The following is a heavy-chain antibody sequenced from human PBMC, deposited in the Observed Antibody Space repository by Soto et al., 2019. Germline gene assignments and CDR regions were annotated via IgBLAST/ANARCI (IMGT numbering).Heavy chain of an antibody. CDR2: TLPIFGTA. V-gene: IGHV1-69*01. CDR3: AKEEKGWIIYPSSLPS. Sequence: QVHLVQSGAEVKEPGSSVRVSCKASGYTFNTHAIHWQRQAPGQGPEWMGVTLPIFGTANYVERFQGRHTITADESTSTAYMELTGLTSEDTAFYICAKEEKGWIIYPSSLPSWGQGTRVTVSS. CDR1: GYTFNTHA. D-gene: IGHD2-2*03. J-gene: IGHJ5*02.